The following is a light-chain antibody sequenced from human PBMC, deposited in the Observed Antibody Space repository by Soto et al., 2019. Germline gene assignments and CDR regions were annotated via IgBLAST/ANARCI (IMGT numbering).Light chain of an antibody. CDR3: QQYNNWPQT. CDR1: QSISNH. Sequence: DIQMTQSPSSLSASVEDRVIITCRASQSISNHLNWYQQKPGKAPKLLIFAASSLQSGVPSRFSGSRSGPDFTLTISSLQPEDFAIYYCQQYNNWPQTFGQGTKVEIK. V-gene: IGKV1-39*01. J-gene: IGKJ1*01. CDR2: AAS.